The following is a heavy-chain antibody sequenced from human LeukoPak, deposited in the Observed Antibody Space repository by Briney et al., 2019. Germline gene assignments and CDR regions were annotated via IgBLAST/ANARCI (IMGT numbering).Heavy chain of an antibody. J-gene: IGHJ2*01. Sequence: GGSLRLSCAAAGFTVSTNYMGWVRQAPGKGLEWGSVIYSGGSTYYADSVKGRLTISRDNSKNTLYLQMNSLRAEDTAVYYCTGTTTLWDFDLWGRGTLVTVSS. D-gene: IGHD2/OR15-2a*01. CDR1: GFTVSTNY. CDR2: IYSGGST. CDR3: TGTTTLWDFDL. V-gene: IGHV3-66*01.